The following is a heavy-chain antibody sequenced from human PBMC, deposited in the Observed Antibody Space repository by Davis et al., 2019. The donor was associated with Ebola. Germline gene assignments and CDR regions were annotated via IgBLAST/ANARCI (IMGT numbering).Heavy chain of an antibody. V-gene: IGHV1-18*01. Sequence: AASVKVSCKASGYTFPSYGISWVRQAPGQGLEWMGWISAYNGNTNYAQKLQGRVTMTTDTSTSTAYMELRSLRSDDTAVYYCARDLYSSGWYAEDAFDIWGQGTMVTVSS. J-gene: IGHJ3*02. CDR3: ARDLYSSGWYAEDAFDI. D-gene: IGHD6-19*01. CDR1: GYTFPSYG. CDR2: ISAYNGNT.